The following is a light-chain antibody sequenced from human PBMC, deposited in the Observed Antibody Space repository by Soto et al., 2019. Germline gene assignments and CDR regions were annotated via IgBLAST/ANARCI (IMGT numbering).Light chain of an antibody. V-gene: IGKV3-20*01. CDR3: HQYGISPPVT. CDR1: QSVSSSY. Sequence: EIVLTQSPGTLSLSPGERATLSCRAIQSVSSSYLAWYRQKPGQAPRLLIYGASSRATGIPDRFSGSGSGTDFTLTISRLEPEDFAMYYCHQYGISPPVTFGQGTRLETK. CDR2: GAS. J-gene: IGKJ5*01.